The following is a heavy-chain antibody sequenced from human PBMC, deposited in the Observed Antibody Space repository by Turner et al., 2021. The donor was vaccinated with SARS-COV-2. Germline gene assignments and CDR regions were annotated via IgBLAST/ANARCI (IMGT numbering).Heavy chain of an antibody. J-gene: IGHJ6*02. Sequence: QLQLQESGPGLVKPSETLSLTCTVSGGSISSTSYCWGWIRQPPGKGLEWIGSIYYSGSTYYNPSLKSRVTISVDTSKNQFSLKLSSVTAADTAVYYCAGEEVVFRASHTLYYYGMDVWGQGTTVTVSS. D-gene: IGHD3-22*01. CDR2: IYYSGST. CDR1: GGSISSTSYC. CDR3: AGEEVVFRASHTLYYYGMDV. V-gene: IGHV4-39*01.